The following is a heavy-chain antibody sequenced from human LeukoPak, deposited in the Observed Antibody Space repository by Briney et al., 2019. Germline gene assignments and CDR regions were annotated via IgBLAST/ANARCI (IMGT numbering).Heavy chain of an antibody. D-gene: IGHD1-1*01. J-gene: IGHJ4*02. V-gene: IGHV3-53*01. CDR1: GFTVNRDY. CDR3: TRGSPTVSAGYN. CDR2: VYTDGRT. Sequence: GASLRLSCAASGFTVNRDYMSWVRQSPGKGLEWVSVVYTDGRTFYADSVKGRFTISRDDSKNTVFLQMNSLRAEDTAIYFCTRGSPTVSAGYNWGRGTVVTVSS.